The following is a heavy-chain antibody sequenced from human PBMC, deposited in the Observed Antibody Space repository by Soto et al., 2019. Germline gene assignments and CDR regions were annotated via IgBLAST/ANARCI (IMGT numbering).Heavy chain of an antibody. J-gene: IGHJ3*01. V-gene: IGHV1-18*01. D-gene: IGHD1-26*01. CDR3: ARWSAIVGGAEAIDV. Sequence: QVQLVQSGAEVKKPGASVRVSCKTSGYTFINYGITWVRQAPGQGLEWMGWLSAYNGDTSSSEKLQDRFTMTTDTSTNTVYMYLRRLTSDDTAVYYCARWSAIVGGAEAIDVWGQGTMVIVSS. CDR2: LSAYNGDT. CDR1: GYTFINYG.